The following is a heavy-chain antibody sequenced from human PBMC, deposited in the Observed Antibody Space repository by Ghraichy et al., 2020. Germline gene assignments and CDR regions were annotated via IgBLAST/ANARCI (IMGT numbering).Heavy chain of an antibody. CDR1: GFSFSDYS. CDR2: IRSSSGGI. CDR3: VRDLHWAFDK. D-gene: IGHD7-27*01. V-gene: IGHV3-48*02. J-gene: IGHJ4*01. Sequence: GESLNISCAASGFSFSDYSMNWVRQAPGKGLEWISYIRSSSGGIVYADSVKGRFTISADNAKSSVYLQMNSLRDEDTAVYYCVRDLHWAFDKCGPGTLVTVSS.